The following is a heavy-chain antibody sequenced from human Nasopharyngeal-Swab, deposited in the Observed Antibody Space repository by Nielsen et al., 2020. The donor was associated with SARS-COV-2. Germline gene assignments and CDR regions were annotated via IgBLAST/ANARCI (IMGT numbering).Heavy chain of an antibody. J-gene: IGHJ4*02. Sequence: SVKVSCKASGGTFSSYAISWVRQAPGQGLEWMGGIIPIFGTANYTQKFQGRVTITADESTSTAYMELSSLRSEDTAVYYCARDRRTSIVGATLHFDYWGQGTLVTVSS. CDR1: GGTFSSYA. CDR3: ARDRRTSIVGATLHFDY. V-gene: IGHV1-69*13. CDR2: IIPIFGTA. D-gene: IGHD1-26*01.